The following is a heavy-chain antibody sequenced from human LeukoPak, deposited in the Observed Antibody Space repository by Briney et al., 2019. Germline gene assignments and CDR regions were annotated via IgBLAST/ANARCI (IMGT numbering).Heavy chain of an antibody. D-gene: IGHD2/OR15-2a*01. CDR1: GGSISRGDYY. Sequence: PSETLSLTCTVSGGSISRGDYYWSWIRQPPEKGLEWIGYIYYSGSTYYNPSLKSRVTISVDTSKNQFSLKLSSVTVADTAVYYCARARSNTFDYWGQGTLVTVSS. J-gene: IGHJ4*02. V-gene: IGHV4-30-4*01. CDR3: ARARSNTFDY. CDR2: IYYSGST.